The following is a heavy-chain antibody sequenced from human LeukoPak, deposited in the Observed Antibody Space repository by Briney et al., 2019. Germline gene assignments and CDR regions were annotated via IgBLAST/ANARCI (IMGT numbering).Heavy chain of an antibody. Sequence: ASVKVSCKASGYTFTGYYMHWVRQAPGQGLEWMGWINPNSGGTNYAQKFQGRVTITTDESTSTAYMELSSLRSEDTAVYYCATGDGYSFDYWGQGTLVTVSS. J-gene: IGHJ4*02. CDR2: INPNSGGT. CDR1: GYTFTGYY. CDR3: ATGDGYSFDY. V-gene: IGHV1-2*02. D-gene: IGHD5-24*01.